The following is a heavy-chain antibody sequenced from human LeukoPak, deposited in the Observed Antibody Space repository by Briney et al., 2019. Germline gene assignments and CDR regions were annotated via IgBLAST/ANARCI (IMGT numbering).Heavy chain of an antibody. CDR1: GFTFDDYA. CDR2: ISGDGGST. D-gene: IGHD6-19*01. V-gene: IGHV3-43*02. J-gene: IGHJ4*02. Sequence: GGSLRLSCAASGFTFDDYAMHWVRQAPGKGLEWVSLISGDGGSTYYADSVKGRFTISGDNSKNSLYLQMNSLRTEDTALYHCAKDRGWYDYWGQGTLVTVSS. CDR3: AKDRGWYDY.